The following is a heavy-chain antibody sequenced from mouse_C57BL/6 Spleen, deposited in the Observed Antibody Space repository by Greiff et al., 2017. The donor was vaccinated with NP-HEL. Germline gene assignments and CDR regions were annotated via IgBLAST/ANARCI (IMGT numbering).Heavy chain of an antibody. CDR2: IYPGSGNT. CDR3: ARYYGNFGDYAMDY. CDR1: GYTFTDYY. Sequence: QVQLQQSGAELVRPGASVKLSCKASGYTFTDYYINWVKQRPGQGLEWIARIYPGSGNTYYNEKFKGKATLTAEKSSSTAYMQLSSLTSEDSAVYFCARYYGNFGDYAMDYWGQGTSVTVSS. J-gene: IGHJ4*01. V-gene: IGHV1-76*01. D-gene: IGHD2-1*01.